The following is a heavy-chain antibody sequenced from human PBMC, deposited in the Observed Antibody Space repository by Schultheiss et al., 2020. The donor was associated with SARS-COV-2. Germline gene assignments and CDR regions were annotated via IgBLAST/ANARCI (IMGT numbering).Heavy chain of an antibody. D-gene: IGHD3-10*01. CDR3: ARHSRLTMVPDWFDP. J-gene: IGHJ5*02. CDR1: GGSISSYY. CDR2: IYYSGST. V-gene: IGHV4-59*04. Sequence: SETLSLTCTVSGGSISSYYWSWIRQPPGKGLEWIGYIYYSGSTYYNPSLKSRVTISVDTSKNQFSLRLSSVTAADTAVYYCARHSRLTMVPDWFDPWGQGTLVTVSS.